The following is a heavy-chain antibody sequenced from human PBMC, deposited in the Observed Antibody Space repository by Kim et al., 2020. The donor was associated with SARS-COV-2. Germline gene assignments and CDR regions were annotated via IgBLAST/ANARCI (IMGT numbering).Heavy chain of an antibody. V-gene: IGHV3-23*01. D-gene: IGHD3-10*01. J-gene: IGHJ4*02. CDR3: AKDLLYVPGRGYFDS. Sequence: EDSVRGRFTNSRDNSKNSLFLQMDSLRVDDTAVYYCAKDLLYVPGRGYFDSWGQGVVVTVSS.